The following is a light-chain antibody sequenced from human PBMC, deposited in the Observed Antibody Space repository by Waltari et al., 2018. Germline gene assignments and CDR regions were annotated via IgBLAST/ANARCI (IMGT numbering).Light chain of an antibody. CDR1: SSDVGGYNA. Sequence: QSALTQPRSVSGSPGQSVTISCTGSSSDVGGYNAVSWYQQFPGKGPKVLIDDVSKRISGVPDRFSGSKSGNTSSLTISGLQAEDEAAYYCCSYAGTYTFFVFGSGTEVTVL. V-gene: IGLV2-11*01. CDR2: DVS. CDR3: CSYAGTYTFFV. J-gene: IGLJ1*01.